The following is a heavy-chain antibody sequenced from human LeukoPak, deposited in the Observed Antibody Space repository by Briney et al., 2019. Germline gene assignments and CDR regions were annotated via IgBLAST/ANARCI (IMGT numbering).Heavy chain of an antibody. Sequence: ASVTVSCKASGYTFTGYYMHWVRQAPGQGLEWVGWINPNSGGTNYAQKFQGRVTMTRATSISTTYMELSSLRSDDTAVYYCARGATYQLLYDFDYWGQGTLVTVSS. J-gene: IGHJ4*02. CDR3: ARGATYQLLYDFDY. V-gene: IGHV1-2*02. CDR1: GYTFTGYY. CDR2: INPNSGGT. D-gene: IGHD2-2*02.